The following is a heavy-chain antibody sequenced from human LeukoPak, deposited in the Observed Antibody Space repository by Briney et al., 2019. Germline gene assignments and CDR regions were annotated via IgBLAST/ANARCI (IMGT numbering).Heavy chain of an antibody. CDR3: ARDGVELELRDAPCYYYYGMDV. CDR2: IYTSGST. V-gene: IGHV4-4*07. Sequence: SETLSLTCTVSGGSISSYYWSWIRQPAGKGLEWIGRIYTSGSTNYNPSLKSRVTMSVDTSKNQFSLKLSSVTAADTAVYYCARDGVELELRDAPCYYYYGMDVWGQGTTVTVSS. D-gene: IGHD1-7*01. CDR1: GGSISSYY. J-gene: IGHJ6*02.